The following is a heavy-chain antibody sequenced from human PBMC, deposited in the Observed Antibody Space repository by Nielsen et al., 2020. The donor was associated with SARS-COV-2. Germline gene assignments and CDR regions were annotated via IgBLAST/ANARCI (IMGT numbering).Heavy chain of an antibody. J-gene: IGHJ4*02. CDR2: ISWNSGSI. D-gene: IGHD6-13*01. CDR3: ARREAAGHFDY. Sequence: GGSLRLSCAASGFTFDDYAMHWVQQAPGKGLEWVSGISWNSGSIGYADSVKGRFTISRDNSKNTLYLQMNSLRAEDTAVYYCARREAAGHFDYWGQGTLVTVSS. V-gene: IGHV3-9*01. CDR1: GFTFDDYA.